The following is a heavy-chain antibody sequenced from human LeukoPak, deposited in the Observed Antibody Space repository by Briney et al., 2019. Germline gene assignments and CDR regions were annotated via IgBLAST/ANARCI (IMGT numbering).Heavy chain of an antibody. CDR3: AKSGDSSGYYYSWFDP. V-gene: IGHV3-23*01. D-gene: IGHD3-22*01. CDR2: ISGSGGST. CDR1: GFTFSSYS. Sequence: PGGSLRLSCAASGFTFSSYSMNWVRQAPGKGLEWVSAISGSGGSTYYADSVKGRFTISRDNSKNTLYLQMNSLRAEDTAVYYCAKSGDSSGYYYSWFDPWGQGTLVTVSS. J-gene: IGHJ5*02.